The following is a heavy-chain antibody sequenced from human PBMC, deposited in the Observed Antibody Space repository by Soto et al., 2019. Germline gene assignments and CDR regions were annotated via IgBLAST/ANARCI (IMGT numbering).Heavy chain of an antibody. J-gene: IGHJ4*02. V-gene: IGHV1-18*01. CDR2: ISRHNGNT. Sequence: GASVKVSCKASGYVFISYGISWVRQAPGQGLEWMGWISRHNGNTNYAQKFQGRVTMTTDASTSTAYMELRSLRSDDTAVYYCVRDLDGSGSYYTDYWGQGTLVSVSS. CDR1: GYVFISYG. D-gene: IGHD3-10*01. CDR3: VRDLDGSGSYYTDY.